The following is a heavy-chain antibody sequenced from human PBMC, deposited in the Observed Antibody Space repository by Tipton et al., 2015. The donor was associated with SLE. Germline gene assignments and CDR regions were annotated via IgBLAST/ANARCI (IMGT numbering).Heavy chain of an antibody. CDR3: ARQSDTTMVAYFDS. J-gene: IGHJ4*02. Sequence: TLSLTCSISSGSIGNSNNYWSWIRQPPGKGLEYIGSTYYSGSPYYNPSLKSRVTISVDTSKNQFSLKLSSVTAADTAVYYCARQSDTTMVAYFDSWGQGTVVTVSS. CDR2: TYYSGSP. D-gene: IGHD5-18*01. CDR1: SGSIGNSNNY. V-gene: IGHV4-39*07.